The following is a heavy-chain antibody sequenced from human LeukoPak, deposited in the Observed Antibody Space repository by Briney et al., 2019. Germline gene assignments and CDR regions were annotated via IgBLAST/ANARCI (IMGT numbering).Heavy chain of an antibody. CDR1: GGSISSGSYY. J-gene: IGHJ6*02. V-gene: IGHV4-61*02. CDR3: ARTNPVSPGIAAAGTSYSYYYYGMDV. CDR2: IYTSGST. D-gene: IGHD6-13*01. Sequence: SETLSLTCTVSGGSISSGSYYWRWIRQPAGRGLEWIGRIYTSGSTNYNPSLKSRVTISVDTSKNQFSLKLSSVTAADTAVYYCARTNPVSPGIAAAGTSYSYYYYGMDVWGQGTTVTVSS.